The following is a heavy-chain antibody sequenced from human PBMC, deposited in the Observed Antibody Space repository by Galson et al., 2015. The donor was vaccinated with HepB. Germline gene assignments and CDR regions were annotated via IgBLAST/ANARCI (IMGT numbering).Heavy chain of an antibody. Sequence: SLRLSCAASGFTFSSHSLNWVRQAPGKGLEWVSFISSSSSFIYYADSVEGRFTISRDNAKNSLYLQMRSLRAEDTAVYYCARDPRLYSSGWPKSWYFDLWGRGTLVTVSS. J-gene: IGHJ2*01. CDR2: ISSSSSFI. CDR3: ARDPRLYSSGWPKSWYFDL. D-gene: IGHD6-19*01. CDR1: GFTFSSHS. V-gene: IGHV3-21*01.